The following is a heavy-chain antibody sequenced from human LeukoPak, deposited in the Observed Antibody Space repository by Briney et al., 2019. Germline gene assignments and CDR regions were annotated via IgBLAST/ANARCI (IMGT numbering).Heavy chain of an antibody. CDR3: ARGIGAVGILYYFDY. V-gene: IGHV4-4*07. CDR2: IYTSGNT. J-gene: IGHJ4*02. Sequence: PSETLSLTCTDPGGSISSYNWSCIRQPAGKGLEWIGHIYTSGNTNYNPSLKSRVSMSLDRSKNQFSLKVSSVTAADTAVYYCARGIGAVGILYYFDYWGQGTLVSVSS. CDR1: GGSISSYN. D-gene: IGHD6-13*01.